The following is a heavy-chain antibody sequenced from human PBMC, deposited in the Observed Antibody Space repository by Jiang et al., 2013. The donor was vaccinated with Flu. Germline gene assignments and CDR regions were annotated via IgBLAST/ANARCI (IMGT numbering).Heavy chain of an antibody. CDR2: VNPYNGEV. D-gene: IGHD1-1*01. J-gene: IGHJ4*02. CDR1: GYTFISYY. CDR3: SRVSPETAGTFDS. Sequence: GAEVKKPGASVTVSCKASGYTFISYYVHWVRQAPGQGLEWTAMVNPYNGEVKYGQQFQGRVTVTRDSSVSIVYMELSRLRSDDTAVYYCSRVSPETAGTFDSWGQGTLVIVSS. V-gene: IGHV1-2*02.